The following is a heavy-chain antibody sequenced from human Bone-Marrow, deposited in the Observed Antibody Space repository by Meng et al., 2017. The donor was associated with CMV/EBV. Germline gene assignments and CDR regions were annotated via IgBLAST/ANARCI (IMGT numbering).Heavy chain of an antibody. CDR1: GYTFTGYY. Sequence: ASVKVSCKASGYTFTGYYMHWVRQAPGQGLEWMGWINPNTGGTNYAQKFQGRVTMTRDTSISTAYMDLSRLRSDDTAVYYCARTGMVVLPAVIYWYFDYWGQGTLVTVSS. D-gene: IGHD2-2*02. CDR2: INPNTGGT. J-gene: IGHJ4*02. CDR3: ARTGMVVLPAVIYWYFDY. V-gene: IGHV1-2*02.